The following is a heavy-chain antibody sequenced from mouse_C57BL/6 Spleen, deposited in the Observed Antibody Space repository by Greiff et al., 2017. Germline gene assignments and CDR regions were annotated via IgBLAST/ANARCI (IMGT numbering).Heavy chain of an antibody. J-gene: IGHJ3*01. CDR1: GYSITSGYY. D-gene: IGHD3-2*02. V-gene: IGHV3-6*01. Sequence: EVHLVESGPGLVKPSQSLSLTCSVTGYSITSGYYWNWIRQFPGNKLEWMGYISYDGSNNYNPSLKNRISITRDTSKNQFFLKLNSVTTEDTATYYCARDRETAQAAPFAYWGQGTLVTVSA. CDR3: ARDRETAQAAPFAY. CDR2: ISYDGSN.